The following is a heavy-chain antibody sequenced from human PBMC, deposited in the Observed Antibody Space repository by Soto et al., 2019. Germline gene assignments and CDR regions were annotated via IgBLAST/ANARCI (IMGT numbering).Heavy chain of an antibody. D-gene: IGHD5-18*01. Sequence: GGSLRLSCAASGFTFSSYSMNWVRQAPGKGLEWVSSISSSSSYIYYADSVKGRFTISRDNAKNSLYLQMNSLRAEDTAVYYCARFLFGIQVWLGDAFDIWGQGTMVTVSS. CDR2: ISSSSSYI. V-gene: IGHV3-21*01. CDR1: GFTFSSYS. CDR3: ARFLFGIQVWLGDAFDI. J-gene: IGHJ3*02.